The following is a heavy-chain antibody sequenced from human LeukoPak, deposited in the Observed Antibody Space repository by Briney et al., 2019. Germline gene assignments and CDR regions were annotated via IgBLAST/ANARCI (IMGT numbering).Heavy chain of an antibody. CDR3: AREPRATNAFDI. CDR1: GFTVSSNY. CDR2: IYSGGST. Sequence: GGSLRVSCAASGFTVSSNYMSWVRQAPGKGLEWVSVIYSGGSTYYADSVKGRFTISRDNSKNTLYLQMNSLRAEDTAVYYCAREPRATNAFDIWGQGTMVTVSS. D-gene: IGHD5-12*01. V-gene: IGHV3-66*02. J-gene: IGHJ3*02.